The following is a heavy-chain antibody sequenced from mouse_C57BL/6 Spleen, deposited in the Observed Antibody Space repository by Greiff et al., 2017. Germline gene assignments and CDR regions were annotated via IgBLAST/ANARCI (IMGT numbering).Heavy chain of an antibody. D-gene: IGHD4-1*02. V-gene: IGHV5-4*03. CDR2: ISDGGSYT. Sequence: DVKLVESGGGLVKPGGSLKLSCAASGFTFSSYAMPWVRQTPEKRLEWVATISDGGSYTYYPDNVQGRFTISRDNAKNNLYLQMSHLKSEDTAMYYCAGGSNWDRAAMDYWGQGTSVTVSS. CDR1: GFTFSSYA. J-gene: IGHJ4*01. CDR3: AGGSNWDRAAMDY.